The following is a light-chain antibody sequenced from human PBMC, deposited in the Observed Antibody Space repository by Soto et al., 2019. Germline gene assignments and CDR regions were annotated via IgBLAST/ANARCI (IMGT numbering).Light chain of an antibody. J-gene: IGKJ1*01. CDR1: QSVSSSY. CDR3: QQYVRSPWT. CDR2: GAS. V-gene: IGKV3-20*01. Sequence: EIVLTQSPGTLSLSPGERATLSCRASQSVSSSYLAWYQQKGGQAPRLLIYGASSRATGIPDRFSGSGSRTDFTLTISRLEPEDFAVYYCQQYVRSPWTFGQGTKVEIK.